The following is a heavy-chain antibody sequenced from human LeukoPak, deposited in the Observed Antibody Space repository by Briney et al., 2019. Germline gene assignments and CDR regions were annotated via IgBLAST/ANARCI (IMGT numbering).Heavy chain of an antibody. J-gene: IGHJ6*03. D-gene: IGHD3-3*01. CDR3: ARRPYDFWSGYYGGTRYYYYYMDV. CDR1: GYTFTSYD. V-gene: IGHV1-8*01. CDR2: MNPNSGNT. Sequence: GASVKVSCKASGYTFTSYDINWVPQATGQGLEWMGWMNPNSGNTGYAQKFQGRVTMTRNTSISTAYMELSGLRSEDTAVYYCARRPYDFWSGYYGGTRYYYYYMDVWGKGTTVTVSS.